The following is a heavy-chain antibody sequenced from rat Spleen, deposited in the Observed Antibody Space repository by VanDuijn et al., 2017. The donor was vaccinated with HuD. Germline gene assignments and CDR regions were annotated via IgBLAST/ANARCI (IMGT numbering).Heavy chain of an antibody. D-gene: IGHD2-5*01. CDR3: ARANRDTYAHFDY. V-gene: IGHV2-30*01. CDR1: GFSLTSNT. Sequence: QVQLKESGPGLVQPSQTLSLTCPVSGFSLTSNTLHWVRQPPGKGLEWMGVILTGGSTAYNSLRKSRLSITRDISKSQVFLKMNSLQTEDTATYYCARANRDTYAHFDYWGQGVMVTVSS. CDR2: ILTGGST. J-gene: IGHJ2*01.